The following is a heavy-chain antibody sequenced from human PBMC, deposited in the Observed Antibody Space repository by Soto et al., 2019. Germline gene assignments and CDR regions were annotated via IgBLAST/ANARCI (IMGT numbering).Heavy chain of an antibody. CDR3: ARQREWGYFASGSRPLYYYDGLEV. J-gene: IGHJ6*02. CDR2: IYPGDSNT. CDR1: GFTFSTYW. D-gene: IGHD3-10*01. Sequence: GESLKISCRGSGFTFSTYWIAWVRQVPGKGLEWMGIIYPGDSNTRYNPSLQGQVTISADKSISTAYLQWTSLKASDTATYFCARQREWGYFASGSRPLYYYDGLEVWGQGTTVTVSS. V-gene: IGHV5-51*01.